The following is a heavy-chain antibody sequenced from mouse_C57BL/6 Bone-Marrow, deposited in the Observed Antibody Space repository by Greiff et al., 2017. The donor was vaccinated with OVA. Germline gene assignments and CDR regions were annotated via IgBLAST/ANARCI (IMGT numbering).Heavy chain of an antibody. V-gene: IGHV1-18*01. CDR2: INPNNGGT. Sequence: EVHLQQSGPELVKPGASVKIPCKASGYTFTDYNMDWVKQSHGKSLEWIGDINPNNGGTIYNQKFKGKATLTVDKSSSTAYMELRSLTSEDTAVYYCARELLLRSYYAMDYWGQGTSVTVSS. CDR1: GYTFTDYN. J-gene: IGHJ4*01. D-gene: IGHD1-1*01. CDR3: ARELLLRSYYAMDY.